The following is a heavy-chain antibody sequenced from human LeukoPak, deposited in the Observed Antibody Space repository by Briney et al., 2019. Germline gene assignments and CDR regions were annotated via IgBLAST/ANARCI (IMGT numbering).Heavy chain of an antibody. CDR1: GGTFSSYA. J-gene: IGHJ4*02. CDR2: ISAYNGNT. V-gene: IGHV1-18*01. Sequence: ASVKVSCKASGGTFSSYAISWVRQAPGQGLEWMGWISAYNGNTNYAQKLQGRVTMTTDTSTSTAYMELRSLRSDDTAVYYCARASGMVRGDEGFGFGYWGQGTLVTVSS. D-gene: IGHD3-10*01. CDR3: ARASGMVRGDEGFGFGY.